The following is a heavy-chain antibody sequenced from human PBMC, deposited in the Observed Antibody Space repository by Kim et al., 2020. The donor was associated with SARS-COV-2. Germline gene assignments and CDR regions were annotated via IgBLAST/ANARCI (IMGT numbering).Heavy chain of an antibody. V-gene: IGHV3-30*04. CDR3: ARGSGFAEGLGDY. CDR1: GFTFNRHT. D-gene: IGHD6-19*01. CDR2: ISYDGGTA. Sequence: GGSLRLSCAASGFTFNRHTLHWLRQAPGKGLEWVARISYDGGTAKYLDSVKARFTLTRDNSKNTFYLHLDSLRVEVTAVDFCARGSGFAEGLGDYFGQG. J-gene: IGHJ4*02.